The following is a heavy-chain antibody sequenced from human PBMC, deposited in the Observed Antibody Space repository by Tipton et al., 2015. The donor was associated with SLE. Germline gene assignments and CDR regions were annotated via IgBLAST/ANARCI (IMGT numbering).Heavy chain of an antibody. D-gene: IGHD6-13*01. Sequence: TLSLTCAVYGGSFSGYYWSWIRQPPGKGLEWIGEINHSGSTNYNPSLKSRVTTSVDTSKNQFSLKLSSVTAADTAVYYCARVGAAAGTGARGWYFDLWGRGTLVTVSS. J-gene: IGHJ2*01. CDR1: GGSFSGYY. CDR3: ARVGAAAGTGARGWYFDL. V-gene: IGHV4-34*01. CDR2: INHSGST.